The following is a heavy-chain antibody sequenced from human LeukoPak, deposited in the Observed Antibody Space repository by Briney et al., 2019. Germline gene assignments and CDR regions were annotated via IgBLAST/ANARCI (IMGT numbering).Heavy chain of an antibody. J-gene: IGHJ6*01. V-gene: IGHV3-30*01. CDR2: ISYDGSNK. D-gene: IGHD3-16*01. Sequence: GGSLRLSCAASGLTVSIYTMHWVRQASGKGLEWVALISYDGSNKYYADSVKGRFTISRDNSKNTLYLQMNNLRAEDTAVYYCGGSRGWECLYQYGMDVWGPGTTVTVSS. CDR1: GLTVSIYT. CDR3: GGSRGWECLYQYGMDV.